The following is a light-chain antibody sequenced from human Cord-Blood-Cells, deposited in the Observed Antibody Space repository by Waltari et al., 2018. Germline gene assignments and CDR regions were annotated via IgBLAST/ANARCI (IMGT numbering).Light chain of an antibody. CDR1: SSDVGGYNY. CDR2: EVS. Sequence: QSALTQPASVSGSPGQSITISCTGTSSDVGGYNYVSWYQQHPGKAPKLLIYEVSNRPSGVSKRFPGSKSGNAASLTISGLQADDEADYYCSSYTSSSTLVFGTGTKLTVL. CDR3: SSYTSSSTLV. J-gene: IGLJ1*01. V-gene: IGLV2-14*01.